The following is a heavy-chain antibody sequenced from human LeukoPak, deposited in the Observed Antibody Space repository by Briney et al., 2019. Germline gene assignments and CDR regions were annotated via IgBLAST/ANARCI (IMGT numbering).Heavy chain of an antibody. D-gene: IGHD2-15*01. CDR1: GCTFSSYG. CDR3: AKDHGVVVVVAAQPDY. CDR2: IQYDGRNK. Sequence: PGGSLKLSCAASGCTFSSYGMHWVRRAPGKGLEWVAFIQYDGRNKYYADSVKGRFTISRDNSKNTMSLQMNSLRAEDTAVYYCAKDHGVVVVVAAQPDYWGQGTLVTVSS. J-gene: IGHJ4*02. V-gene: IGHV3-30*02.